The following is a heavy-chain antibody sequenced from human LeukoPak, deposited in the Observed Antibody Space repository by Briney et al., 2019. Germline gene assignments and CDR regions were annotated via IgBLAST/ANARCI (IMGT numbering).Heavy chain of an antibody. V-gene: IGHV1-18*01. CDR2: ISAYNGNT. Sequence: ASVKVSCKASGGTFSSYAISWVRQAPGQGLEWMGWISAYNGNTNYAQKLQGRVSMTTDTSTSTAYMELRSLRSDDTAVYYCARVDTAMETLFDYWGQGTLVTVSS. D-gene: IGHD5-18*01. J-gene: IGHJ4*02. CDR3: ARVDTAMETLFDY. CDR1: GGTFSSYA.